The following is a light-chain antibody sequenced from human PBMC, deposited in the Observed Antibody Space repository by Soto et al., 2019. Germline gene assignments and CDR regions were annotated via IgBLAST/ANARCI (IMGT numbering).Light chain of an antibody. CDR3: CSYAGSSTLV. Sequence: QSALTQPASVSGSPGQSITISCTGTSSDVGNYNLVSWYQQHPGKAPKFMIYEVTKRPSGVSDRFSGSKSGNTASLTFSGLQTEDEADYYCCSYAGSSTLVFGGGTKLTVL. V-gene: IGLV2-23*02. CDR2: EVT. CDR1: SSDVGNYNL. J-gene: IGLJ2*01.